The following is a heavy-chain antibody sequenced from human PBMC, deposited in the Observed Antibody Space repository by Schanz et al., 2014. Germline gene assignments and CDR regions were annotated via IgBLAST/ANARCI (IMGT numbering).Heavy chain of an antibody. V-gene: IGHV3-30*18. Sequence: QVQLVESGGGVVQPGRSLRLSCAGSGFSFSDYGMHWVRQAPGRGLEWGAVISYHGSEKYYADSVKGRFAISRDNSKTTLFLQMNSLRAEDTALYCCEKEVRLVLRDWLPTPDFDYWGQGTLVTVSS. J-gene: IGHJ4*02. D-gene: IGHD3-3*01. CDR1: GFSFSDYG. CDR3: EKEVRLVLRDWLPTPDFDY. CDR2: ISYHGSEK.